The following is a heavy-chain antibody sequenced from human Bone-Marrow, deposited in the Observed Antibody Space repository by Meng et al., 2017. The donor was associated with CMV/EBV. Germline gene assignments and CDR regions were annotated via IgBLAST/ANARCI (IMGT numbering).Heavy chain of an antibody. D-gene: IGHD6-19*01. CDR2: INPNTDT. V-gene: IGHV1-2*02. Sequence: VQRGQSGAGCKKPGDSVKVSCKASGYTLTDYYIPWVRQAPGQWLEWMGWINPNTDTNYAQNFQGRVTMTRDMSINTAYMELSRLTSGDTAVYYCARSSGWSRFDYWGQGTLVTVSS. CDR3: ARSSGWSRFDY. J-gene: IGHJ4*02. CDR1: GYTLTDYY.